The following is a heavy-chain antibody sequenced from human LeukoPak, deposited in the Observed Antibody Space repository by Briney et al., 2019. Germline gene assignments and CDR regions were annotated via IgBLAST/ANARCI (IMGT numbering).Heavy chain of an antibody. CDR1: GFNLSNYW. V-gene: IGHV3-7*04. CDR3: VRGGSMFFDS. CDR2: TKEDGSEK. J-gene: IGHJ4*02. D-gene: IGHD3-10*01. Sequence: QPGGSLSLSCAASGFNLSNYWMSCIRQAPGKGLEWVANTKEDGSEKYYVDSVEGRLTISRDNAKNSLYLQMNSLRVEDTAVYYCVRGGSMFFDSWGQGTLVTVSS.